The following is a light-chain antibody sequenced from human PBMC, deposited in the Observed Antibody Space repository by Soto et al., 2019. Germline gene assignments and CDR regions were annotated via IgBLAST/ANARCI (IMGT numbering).Light chain of an antibody. Sequence: EIVMTQSPATLPVSPGERATLSCRASQGISANVVWYQQKPGQPPRLLIYAASIRATGIPARFSGSGSGTEFTLTISNLQSEDFAVYYCQQYNNWPPWTCGQGTKVEIK. V-gene: IGKV3-15*01. J-gene: IGKJ1*01. CDR2: AAS. CDR3: QQYNNWPPWT. CDR1: QGISAN.